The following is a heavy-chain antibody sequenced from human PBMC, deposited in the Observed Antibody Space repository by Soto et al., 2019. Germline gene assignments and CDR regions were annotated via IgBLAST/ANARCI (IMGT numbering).Heavy chain of an antibody. J-gene: IGHJ2*01. CDR3: ARGIAAAGTPWYFDL. V-gene: IGHV1-46*03. CDR2: INPSGGST. D-gene: IGHD6-13*01. CDR1: GDTFASYY. Sequence: ASVKVSCKASGDTFASYYMHWVRQAPGQGLEWMGIINPSGGSTSYAQKFQGRVTMTRDTSTSTVYMELSSLRSEDTAVYYCARGIAAAGTPWYFDLWGRGTLVTVSS.